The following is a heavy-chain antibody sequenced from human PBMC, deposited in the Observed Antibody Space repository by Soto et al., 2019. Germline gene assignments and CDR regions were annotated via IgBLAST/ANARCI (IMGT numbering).Heavy chain of an antibody. Sequence: QVQLQQWGAGLLKPSETLSLTCGVSGASLSGVYWAWIRQTPGRGLEWIGEINPSGSAYYDPALGDGVTVSVDPSKTQFSLSLTSVTAADTGRYYCAGVFKGIIENTGWPKPYYYGLDVWAQGTAVIVSS. CDR2: INPSGSA. V-gene: IGHV4-34*01. CDR3: AGVFKGIIENTGWPKPYYYGLDV. CDR1: GASLSGVY. D-gene: IGHD6-19*01. J-gene: IGHJ6*02.